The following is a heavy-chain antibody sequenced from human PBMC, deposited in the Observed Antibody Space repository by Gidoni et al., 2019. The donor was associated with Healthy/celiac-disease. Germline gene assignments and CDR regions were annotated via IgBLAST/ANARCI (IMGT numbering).Heavy chain of an antibody. CDR1: GFTFCDYF. CDR3: ARAWFGELLQRGDDAFDI. J-gene: IGHJ3*02. V-gene: IGHV3-11*01. Sequence: QVQLVESGGGLVKPGGSLRLSCAGSGFTFCDYFMSWIGQAPGKGLEWVSYISSSGSPIYYADSVKGRFTISRDNAKNSLYLQMNSLRAEDAAVYYWARAWFGELLQRGDDAFDIWGQGTMVTVSS. D-gene: IGHD3-10*01. CDR2: ISSSGSPI.